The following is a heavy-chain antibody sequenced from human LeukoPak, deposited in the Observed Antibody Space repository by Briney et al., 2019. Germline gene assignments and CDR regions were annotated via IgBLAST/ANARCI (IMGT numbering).Heavy chain of an antibody. D-gene: IGHD6-6*01. Sequence: GESLRLSCTASGFSFSGHWMHWARQLPGKGLVWVSRISPTGSTTSYADSVKGRFTVSRDNAKNTLYLQVNNLRAEDAAVYYCARGPNSNWSGLDFWGQGTLLTVSS. CDR2: ISPTGSTT. CDR3: ARGPNSNWSGLDF. V-gene: IGHV3-74*01. CDR1: GFSFSGHW. J-gene: IGHJ4*02.